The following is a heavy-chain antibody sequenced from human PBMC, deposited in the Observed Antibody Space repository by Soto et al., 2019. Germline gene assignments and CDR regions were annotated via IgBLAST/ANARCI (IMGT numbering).Heavy chain of an antibody. Sequence: SVKVSCKASGYTFTSYGISWVRQAPGQGLEWMGWISAYNGNTNYAQKLQGRVTMTTDTSTSTAYMELRSLRSDDTAVYYCARDQSEYYYGSGSYFAPDAFDIWGQGTMVT. CDR2: ISAYNGNT. CDR3: ARDQSEYYYGSGSYFAPDAFDI. CDR1: GYTFTSYG. V-gene: IGHV1-18*01. D-gene: IGHD3-10*01. J-gene: IGHJ3*02.